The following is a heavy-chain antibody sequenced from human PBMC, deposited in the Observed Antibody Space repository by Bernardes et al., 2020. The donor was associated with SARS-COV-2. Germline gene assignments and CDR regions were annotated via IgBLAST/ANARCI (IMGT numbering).Heavy chain of an antibody. J-gene: IGHJ2*01. V-gene: IGHV3-48*01. D-gene: IGHD2-2*01. CDR3: ASRYCSSTSCYYWYFDL. CDR2: ISSSSSTI. CDR1: GFTFSNYS. Sequence: GGSLRLSCAASGFTFSNYSMNWVRQAPGKGLEWVSYISSSSSTIYYADSVKGRFTISRDNAKNSLYLQMNSLRAEDTAVYYCASRYCSSTSCYYWYFDLWGRGTLVTVSS.